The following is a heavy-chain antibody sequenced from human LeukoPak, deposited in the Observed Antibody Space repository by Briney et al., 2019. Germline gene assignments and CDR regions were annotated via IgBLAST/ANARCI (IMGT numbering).Heavy chain of an antibody. D-gene: IGHD6-6*01. J-gene: IGHJ3*02. CDR2: IYYSGST. V-gene: IGHV4-59*01. Sequence: SETLSLTCTVSGGSISSYYWSWIRQPPGKGLEWIGYIYYSGSTNYNPSLKSRVTISVDTSKNQFSLKLSSVTAADTAVYYCARSYCSSLRKTKPNAFDIWGQGTMVTVSS. CDR1: GGSISSYY. CDR3: ARSYCSSLRKTKPNAFDI.